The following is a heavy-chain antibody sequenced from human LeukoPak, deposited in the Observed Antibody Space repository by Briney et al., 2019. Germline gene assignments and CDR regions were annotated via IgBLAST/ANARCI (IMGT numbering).Heavy chain of an antibody. Sequence: SQTLSLTCTVSGGSISSGSYYWSWIRQPAGKGLEWIGRIYTSGSTNYNPSLKSRVTISVDTSKNQFSLKLSSVTAADTAVYYCARDRGAYCGGDCYSGDAFDIWGQGTMVTVSS. D-gene: IGHD2-21*02. J-gene: IGHJ3*02. CDR1: GGSISSGSYY. CDR2: IYTSGST. CDR3: ARDRGAYCGGDCYSGDAFDI. V-gene: IGHV4-61*02.